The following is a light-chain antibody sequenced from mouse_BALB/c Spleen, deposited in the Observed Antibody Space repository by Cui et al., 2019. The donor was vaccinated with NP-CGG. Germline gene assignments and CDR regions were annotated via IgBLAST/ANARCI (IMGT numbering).Light chain of an antibody. CDR2: GTN. V-gene: IGLV1*01. CDR3: ALWYSNHWV. J-gene: IGLJ1*01. CDR1: TGDVTTSNY. Sequence: QAVVTQESALTTSPGETVTLTCRSSTGDVTTSNYANWVQEKPDHLFTGLMGGTNNRAPGVPARFSGSLIGDKAALTITGAQTEDETIYFCALWYSNHWVFGGGTKLTVL.